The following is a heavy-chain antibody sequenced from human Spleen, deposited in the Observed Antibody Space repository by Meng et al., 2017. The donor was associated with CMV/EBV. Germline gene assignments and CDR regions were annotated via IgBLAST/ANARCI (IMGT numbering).Heavy chain of an antibody. D-gene: IGHD2-2*01. CDR1: GFTFSSYA. J-gene: IGHJ6*02. CDR2: IKQDGSEK. V-gene: IGHV3-7*03. Sequence: GESLKISCAASGFTFSSYAMHWVRQAPGKGLEWVANIKQDGSEKYYVDSVKGRFTISRDNAKNSLYLQMNNLRPEDTALYYCAKDRGTTSPYYYYGVDVWGQGTTVTVSS. CDR3: AKDRGTTSPYYYYGVDV.